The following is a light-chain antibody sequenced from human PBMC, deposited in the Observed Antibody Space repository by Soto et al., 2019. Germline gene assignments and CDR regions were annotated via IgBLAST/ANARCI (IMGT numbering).Light chain of an antibody. CDR1: SSDVGDYRA. CDR3: CSHAGASTVL. Sequence: QSALTQPASVSGSPGQSITISCAGISSDVGDYRAVSWYRQHPGKAPKLVIYEGTERPSGISSRFSASKSGNTASLTISGLQADDEAEYYCCSHAGASTVLFSGGTKLTVL. V-gene: IGLV2-23*01. J-gene: IGLJ2*01. CDR2: EGT.